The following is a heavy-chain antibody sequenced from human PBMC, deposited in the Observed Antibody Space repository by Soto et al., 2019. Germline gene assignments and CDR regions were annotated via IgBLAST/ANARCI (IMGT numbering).Heavy chain of an antibody. D-gene: IGHD2-15*01. CDR1: GGSISSGDYY. J-gene: IGHJ5*02. CDR3: AVLGYCSGGSCYSTGFDP. V-gene: IGHV4-30-4*01. Sequence: SSETLSLTCTVSGGSISSGDYYWSWIRQPPGKGLEWIGYIYYSGSTYYNPSLKSRVTISVDTSKNQFSLKLSSVTAADTAVYYCAVLGYCSGGSCYSTGFDPWGQGTLVTVSS. CDR2: IYYSGST.